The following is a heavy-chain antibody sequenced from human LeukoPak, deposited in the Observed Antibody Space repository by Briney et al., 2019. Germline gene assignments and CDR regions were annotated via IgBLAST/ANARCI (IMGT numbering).Heavy chain of an antibody. J-gene: IGHJ4*02. CDR2: ISYDGSNK. Sequence: PGGSLRLSCAASGFTFSSYGMHWVRQAPGKGLEWVAVISYDGSNKYYADSVKGRFTISRDNSKNTLYLQMNSLRAGDTAVYYCAKLMVRGVIITSSFDYWGQGTLVTVSS. V-gene: IGHV3-30*18. CDR3: AKLMVRGVIITSSFDY. CDR1: GFTFSSYG. D-gene: IGHD3-10*01.